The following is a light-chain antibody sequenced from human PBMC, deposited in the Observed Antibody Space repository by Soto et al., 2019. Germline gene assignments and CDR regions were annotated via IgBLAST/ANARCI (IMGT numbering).Light chain of an antibody. CDR3: SSYTSSSTLDVV. V-gene: IGLV2-14*01. CDR2: EVS. J-gene: IGLJ2*01. CDR1: SCDVGGYNY. Sequence: QSALTQPASVSGSPGQSITISCTGTSCDVGGYNYVSWYQQHPGKAPKLMISEVSNGPSGVSNRFSGSKSGNTASLTISGLQAEDEADYYCSSYTSSSTLDVVFGGGTKVTVL.